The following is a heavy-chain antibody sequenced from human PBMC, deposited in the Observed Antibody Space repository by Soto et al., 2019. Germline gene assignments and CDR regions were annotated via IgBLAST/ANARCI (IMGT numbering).Heavy chain of an antibody. CDR2: IYYSGTT. V-gene: IGHV4-39*01. CDR1: GGSISRSSYY. J-gene: IGHJ4*02. CDR3: ARHDYGGFGL. D-gene: IGHD4-17*01. Sequence: QLQLQESGPGLVKPSETLSLTCTVSGGSISRSSYYWGWIRQPPGKGLEWIGSIYYSGTTYYNPCLXRXVXIXXDTSKNQFALKLSSVTAADTAVYYCARHDYGGFGLWGQGTLVTVSS.